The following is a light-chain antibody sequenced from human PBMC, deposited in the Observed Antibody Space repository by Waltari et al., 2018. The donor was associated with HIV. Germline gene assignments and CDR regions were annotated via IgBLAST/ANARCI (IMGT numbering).Light chain of an antibody. CDR2: NDN. CDR3: QVWDNDSDHVV. V-gene: IGLV3-21*04. Sequence: SYVLTQPPSVSVAPGKTARITFGGNNIGSKSVHWHQQRPGQAPVLVIYNDNDRPSGIPERFSGSNSGNTATLTISRVEAGDEADYYCQVWDNDSDHVVFGGGTKLTVL. CDR1: NIGSKS. J-gene: IGLJ2*01.